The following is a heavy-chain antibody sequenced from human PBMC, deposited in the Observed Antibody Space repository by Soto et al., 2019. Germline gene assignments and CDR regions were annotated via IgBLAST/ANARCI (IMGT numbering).Heavy chain of an antibody. Sequence: GGSLRLSCSASGFTFSMFSMHWFRQAPGKGLEYVSGISSNGDSTYYADSVKGRFTISRDNSKNTLYLQMSSLRAVDTAVYYCVHPRSTVQIPPTWGQGTLVTVSS. CDR3: VHPRSTVQIPPT. J-gene: IGHJ5*02. CDR1: GFTFSMFS. D-gene: IGHD4-17*01. CDR2: ISSNGDST. V-gene: IGHV3-64D*06.